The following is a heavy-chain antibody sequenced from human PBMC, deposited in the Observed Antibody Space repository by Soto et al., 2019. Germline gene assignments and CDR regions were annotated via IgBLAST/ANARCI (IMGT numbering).Heavy chain of an antibody. CDR3: AKVRDSSGYYGMDV. D-gene: IGHD3-22*01. CDR2: ISGSGGST. V-gene: IGHV3-23*01. J-gene: IGHJ6*02. CDR1: GFTFSSYA. Sequence: GGSLRLSCAASGFTFSSYAMSWVRQAPGKGLEWVSAISGSGGSTYYADSVKGRFTISRDNSKNTLYLQMNSLRAEDTAVYYCAKVRDSSGYYGMDVWGQGTTVTVSS.